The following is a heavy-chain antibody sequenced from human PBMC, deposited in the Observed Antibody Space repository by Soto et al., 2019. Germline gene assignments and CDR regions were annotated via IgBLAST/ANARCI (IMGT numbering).Heavy chain of an antibody. CDR2: IKQDGSEK. J-gene: IGHJ4*02. V-gene: IGHV3-7*01. D-gene: IGHD5-18*01. CDR1: GFTFSSYW. Sequence: EVQLVESGGGLVQPGGSLRLSCAASGFTFSSYWMSWVRQAPGKGLEWVANIKQDGSEKYYVDSVKGRFTISRDNAKNSLYLQMNSLRAEDTAVYYCARDYGDRAYSYGYVDYWGQGTLVTVSS. CDR3: ARDYGDRAYSYGYVDY.